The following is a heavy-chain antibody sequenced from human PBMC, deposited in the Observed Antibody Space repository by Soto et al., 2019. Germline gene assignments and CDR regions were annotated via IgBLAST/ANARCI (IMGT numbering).Heavy chain of an antibody. CDR1: GFTFASYT. D-gene: IGHD5-18*01. CDR3: ARGLFGYGYSLNY. Sequence: PGGALGLSCAASGFTFASYTMHWVRQAPAKGLEWVAVTSFDGSGKYYADSVKGRFAISRDNSKNTLYLQMNSLTTEDTAVYYCARGLFGYGYSLNYWGQGTLVTVSS. J-gene: IGHJ4*02. V-gene: IGHV3-30*09. CDR2: TSFDGSGK.